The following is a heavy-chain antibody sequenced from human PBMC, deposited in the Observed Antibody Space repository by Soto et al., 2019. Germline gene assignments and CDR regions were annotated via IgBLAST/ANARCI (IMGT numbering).Heavy chain of an antibody. Sequence: GASVKVSCKASGYTFTSYDMHWVRQSPAQGLEWMGIINPSGGSTSYAQTFQGRGTMTRATSTSTVYMELSRLRSEDTSVYYCGTGSGYDAFEIWGQGTMVTVSS. CDR3: GTGSGYDAFEI. J-gene: IGHJ3*02. D-gene: IGHD3-10*01. CDR1: GYTFTSYD. CDR2: INPSGGST. V-gene: IGHV1-46*01.